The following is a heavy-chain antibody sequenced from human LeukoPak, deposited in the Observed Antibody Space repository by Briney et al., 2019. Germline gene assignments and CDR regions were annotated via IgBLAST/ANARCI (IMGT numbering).Heavy chain of an antibody. D-gene: IGHD3-16*02. J-gene: IGHJ4*02. V-gene: IGHV4-39*01. CDR3: ARSSLGGYPYFDY. CDR1: GGSISGYY. Sequence: SETLSLTCTVSGGSISGYYWGWIRQPPGKGLEWIGSIYYSGSTYYNPSLKSRVTISVDTSKNQFSLKLSSVTAADTAVYYCARSSLGGYPYFDYWGQGTLVTVSS. CDR2: IYYSGST.